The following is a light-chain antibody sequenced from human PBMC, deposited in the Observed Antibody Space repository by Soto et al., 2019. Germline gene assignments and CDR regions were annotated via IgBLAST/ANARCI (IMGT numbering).Light chain of an antibody. J-gene: IGKJ2*01. CDR3: QQTDKTPYT. CDR1: QYIRTY. Sequence: DIPMTQSPSSLSASVGDRVTITCRASQYIRTYLNWYQQKPGKAPKLLICATSTLHSGVPSRFSSSGSGTDFTLSISSLQPEDFATYYCQQTDKTPYTFGQGTKLEIK. CDR2: ATS. V-gene: IGKV1-39*01.